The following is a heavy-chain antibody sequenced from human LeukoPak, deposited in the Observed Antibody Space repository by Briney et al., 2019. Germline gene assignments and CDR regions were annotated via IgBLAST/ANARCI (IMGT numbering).Heavy chain of an antibody. CDR3: AKGLNHDYSGVGDS. CDR2: ISGSGVNT. J-gene: IGHJ4*02. V-gene: IGHV3-23*01. Sequence: GGSLRLSXAVSGFTFSSYAMSWVCQAPGKGLEWVSAISGSGVNTYYADSVMGRFTISRDNSKNTLYLQVNSLRAEDTAMYYCAKGLNHDYSGVGDSWGQGTLVTVSS. D-gene: IGHD5-12*01. CDR1: GFTFSSYA.